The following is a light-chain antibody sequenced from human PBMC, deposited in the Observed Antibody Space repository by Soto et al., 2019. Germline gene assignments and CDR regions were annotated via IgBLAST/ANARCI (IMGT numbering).Light chain of an antibody. Sequence: DIQMTQFPSTLSASIGDRVTITCRASQTISSWLAWYQQKPGKAPKLLIYKASSLETGVPSRFSGSGSETEFTLTISSLKPDDFATYYCQQYNSYPYTFGQGTRLEIK. CDR1: QTISSW. V-gene: IGKV1-5*03. CDR2: KAS. CDR3: QQYNSYPYT. J-gene: IGKJ2*01.